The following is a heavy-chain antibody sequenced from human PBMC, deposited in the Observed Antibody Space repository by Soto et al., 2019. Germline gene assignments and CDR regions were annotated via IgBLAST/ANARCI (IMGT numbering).Heavy chain of an antibody. D-gene: IGHD3-3*01. CDR3: ARGERITIFGVVSNWFDP. V-gene: IGHV6-1*01. CDR2: TYYRSKWYN. CDR1: GDSVSSNSAA. J-gene: IGHJ5*02. Sequence: PSQTLSLTCAISGDSVSSNSAAWNWIRQSPSRGLEWLGRTYYRSKWYNDYAVSVKSRITINPDTSKNQFSLQLNSVAPEDTAVYYCARGERITIFGVVSNWFDPWGQGTLVTVS.